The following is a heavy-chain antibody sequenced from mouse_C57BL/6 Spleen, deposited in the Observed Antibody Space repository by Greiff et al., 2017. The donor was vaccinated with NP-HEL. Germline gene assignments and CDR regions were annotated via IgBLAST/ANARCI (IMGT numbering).Heavy chain of an antibody. V-gene: IGHV1-82*01. J-gene: IGHJ2*01. D-gene: IGHD1-1*01. CDR1: GYAFSSSW. Sequence: VQLQQSGPELVKPGASVKISCKASGYAFSSSWMNWVKQRPGKGLEWIGRIYPGDGDTNYNGKFKGKATLTADKSSSTAYMQLSSLTSYDSAVYFCARASYYYGSSYEYYFDYWGQGTTLTVSS. CDR3: ARASYYYGSSYEYYFDY. CDR2: IYPGDGDT.